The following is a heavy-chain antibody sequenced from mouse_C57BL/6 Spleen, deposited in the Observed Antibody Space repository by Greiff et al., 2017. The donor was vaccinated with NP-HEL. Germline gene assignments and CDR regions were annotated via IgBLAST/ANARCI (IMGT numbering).Heavy chain of an antibody. CDR3: ARDYGSSLYYAMDY. D-gene: IGHD1-1*01. J-gene: IGHJ4*01. CDR2: IHPNSGST. Sequence: QVQLKQPGAELVKPGASVKLSCKASGYTFTSYWMHWVKQRPGQGLEWIGMIHPNSGSTNYNEKFQSKATLTVDKSSSTAYMQLSSLTSEDSAVYYCARDYGSSLYYAMDYWGQGTSVTVSS. CDR1: GYTFTSYW. V-gene: IGHV1-64*01.